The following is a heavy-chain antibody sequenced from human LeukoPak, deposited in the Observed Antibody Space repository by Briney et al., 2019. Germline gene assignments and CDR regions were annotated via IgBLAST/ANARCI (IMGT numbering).Heavy chain of an antibody. Sequence: SETLSLTCTVSGGSISSGGYYWSWIRQHPGKGLEWIGYIYYSGSTYYNPSLKSRVTISVDTSKNQFSLKLSSVTAADTAVYYCARSRAARKYFDYWGQGTLVTVSS. J-gene: IGHJ4*02. CDR2: IYYSGST. V-gene: IGHV4-31*03. CDR3: ARSRAARKYFDY. CDR1: GGSISSGGYY. D-gene: IGHD6-6*01.